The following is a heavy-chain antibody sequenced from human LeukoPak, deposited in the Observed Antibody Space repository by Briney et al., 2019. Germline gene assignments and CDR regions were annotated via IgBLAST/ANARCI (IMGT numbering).Heavy chain of an antibody. CDR2: ISSGSSYT. CDR3: ARKGDLGYCSSASCYNWFDP. CDR1: GFTFSSYS. J-gene: IGHJ5*02. Sequence: GGSLRLSCAASGFTFSSYSMNWVRQAPGKGLECVSSISSGSSYTYYADSVKGRFTISRDNAKNSLYLQMNSLRAEDTAVYYCARKGDLGYCSSASCYNWFDPWGQGTLVTVSS. V-gene: IGHV3-21*01. D-gene: IGHD2-2*01.